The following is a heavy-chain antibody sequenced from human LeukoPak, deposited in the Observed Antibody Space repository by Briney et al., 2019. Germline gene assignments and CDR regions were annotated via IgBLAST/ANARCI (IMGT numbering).Heavy chain of an antibody. CDR3: AKDYDFWSGYYPD. CDR2: IWYDGSNK. CDR1: GFTFSSYG. Sequence: PGGSLRLSCAASGFTFSSYGMHWVRQAPGKGLEWVAVIWYDGSNKYYADSVKGRFTISRDNSKNTLYLQMNSLRAEDTAVYYCAKDYDFWSGYYPDWGQGTLVTVSS. J-gene: IGHJ4*02. D-gene: IGHD3-3*01. V-gene: IGHV3-33*06.